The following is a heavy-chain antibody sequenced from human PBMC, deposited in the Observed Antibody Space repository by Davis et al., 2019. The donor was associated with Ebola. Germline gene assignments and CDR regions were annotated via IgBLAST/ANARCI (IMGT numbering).Heavy chain of an antibody. CDR1: GFTFSSYS. Sequence: PGGSLRLSCAASGFTFSSYSMNWVRQAPGKGLEWVSYISSSSSTIYYADSVKGRFTISRDNSKNTLYLQMNSLRAEDTAVYYCARAEVTMVRGASWFDPWGQGTLVTVSS. CDR3: ARAEVTMVRGASWFDP. V-gene: IGHV3-48*01. CDR2: ISSSSSTI. J-gene: IGHJ5*02. D-gene: IGHD3-10*01.